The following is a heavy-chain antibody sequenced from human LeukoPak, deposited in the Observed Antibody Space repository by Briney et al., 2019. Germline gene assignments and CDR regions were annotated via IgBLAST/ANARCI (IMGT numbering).Heavy chain of an antibody. D-gene: IGHD3-22*01. CDR3: ARDPSGYFNY. J-gene: IGHJ4*02. CDR2: RHYSGST. CDR1: GGSFSGYY. V-gene: IGHV4-59*01. Sequence: PSETLSLTCAVYGGSFSGYYWSWIRQPPGKGLEWIGYRHYSGSTNYNPSLKSRVTISVDTSKNQFSLKLSSVTAADTAVYYCARDPSGYFNYWGQGTLATVSS.